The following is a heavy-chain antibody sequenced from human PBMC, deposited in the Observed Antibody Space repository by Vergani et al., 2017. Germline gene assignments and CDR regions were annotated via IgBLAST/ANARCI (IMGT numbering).Heavy chain of an antibody. D-gene: IGHD3-22*01. V-gene: IGHV3-43*02. Sequence: EVQLVESGGGLVQPGGSLRLSCAASGFTFSSYWMHWVRQAPGKGLVWVSLISWDGGSTYYADSVKGRFTISRDNSKNSLYLQMNSLRTEDTALYYCALGGYDSSFDYWGQGTLVTVSS. CDR2: ISWDGGST. J-gene: IGHJ4*02. CDR3: ALGGYDSSFDY. CDR1: GFTFSSYW.